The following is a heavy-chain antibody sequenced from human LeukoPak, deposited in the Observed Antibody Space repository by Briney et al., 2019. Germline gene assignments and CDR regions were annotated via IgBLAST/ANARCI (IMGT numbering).Heavy chain of an antibody. J-gene: IGHJ4*02. D-gene: IGHD2-15*01. Sequence: GGSLRLSCAASGFTFSSYAMSWVRQAPGKGLEWVSAISDSGGSTYYADSVKGRFTISRDNSKNTLYLQMNSLRAEDTAVYYCAKDIVVVVAATGWGQGTLVTVSS. CDR2: ISDSGGST. CDR3: AKDIVVVVAATG. V-gene: IGHV3-23*01. CDR1: GFTFSSYA.